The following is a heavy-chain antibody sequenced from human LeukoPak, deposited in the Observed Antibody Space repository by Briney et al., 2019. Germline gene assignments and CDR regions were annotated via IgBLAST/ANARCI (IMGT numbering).Heavy chain of an antibody. Sequence: ASVKVSCKASGYIFTGYYMHWVRQAPGQGLEWMGWISGDSSNTNYAQRLQGRVTMTTDTSTTTAYMELRSLRSDDTAVYYCARATGTWGHDGFDIWGQGTMVTVSS. J-gene: IGHJ3*02. V-gene: IGHV1-18*04. CDR2: ISGDSSNT. CDR3: ARATGTWGHDGFDI. D-gene: IGHD3-16*01. CDR1: GYIFTGYY.